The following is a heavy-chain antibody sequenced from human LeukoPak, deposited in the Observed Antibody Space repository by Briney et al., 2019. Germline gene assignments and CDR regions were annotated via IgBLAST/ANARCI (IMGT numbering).Heavy chain of an antibody. J-gene: IGHJ3*02. CDR2: ISAYNGNT. CDR3: ARDVVVAATGPHDAFDI. Sequence: ASVKVSCKASGYTFTSYGISWVRRAPGQGLEWMGWISAYNGNTNYAQKLQGRVTMTTDTSTSTAYMELRSLRSDDTAVYYCARDVVVAATGPHDAFDIWGQGTMVTVSS. CDR1: GYTFTSYG. V-gene: IGHV1-18*01. D-gene: IGHD2-15*01.